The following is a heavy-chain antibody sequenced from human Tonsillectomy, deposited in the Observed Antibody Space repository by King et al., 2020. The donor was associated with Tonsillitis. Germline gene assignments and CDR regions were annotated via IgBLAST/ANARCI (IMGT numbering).Heavy chain of an antibody. Sequence: VQLQQWGARLLKPSETLSLTCAVYGGSFSGYYWSWIRQPPGKGLEWIGEINHSGSTNYNPSLKSRVTISVDTSKNQFSLKLSSVTAADTAVYYCARSAILWFGELHTYYFDYWGQGTLVTVSS. J-gene: IGHJ4*02. V-gene: IGHV4-34*01. CDR1: GGSFSGYY. D-gene: IGHD3-10*01. CDR3: ARSAILWFGELHTYYFDY. CDR2: INHSGST.